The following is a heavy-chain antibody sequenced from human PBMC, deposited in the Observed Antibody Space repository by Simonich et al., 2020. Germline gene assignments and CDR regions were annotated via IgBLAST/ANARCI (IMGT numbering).Heavy chain of an antibody. CDR1: GYTFTGDY. J-gene: IGHJ3*02. CDR2: SNPNRGGT. V-gene: IGHV1-2*02. Sequence: QVQLVQSGAEVKKPGASVKVSCKASGYTFTGDYMHWVRQAPGQGLEWMEWSNPNRGGTNYAQKFKGRVTMTRDTSVSTAYMELSRLRSDDTAVYYCARVRFEAFDIWGQGTMVTVSS. CDR3: ARVRFEAFDI.